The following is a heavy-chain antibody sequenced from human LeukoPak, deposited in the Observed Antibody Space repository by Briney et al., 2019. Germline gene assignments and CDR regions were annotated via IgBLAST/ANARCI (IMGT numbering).Heavy chain of an antibody. V-gene: IGHV5-51*01. Sequence: KPGESLKISCKGSGYSFTSYWIGWVRQMPGKGLEWMGIIYPGDSDTRYSPSFQGQVTISADKSISTAYLQWSSLKASDTAMYYCATSPLSYYYDSSGPLADAFDIWGQGTMVTVSS. J-gene: IGHJ3*02. D-gene: IGHD3-22*01. CDR3: ATSPLSYYYDSSGPLADAFDI. CDR2: IYPGDSDT. CDR1: GYSFTSYW.